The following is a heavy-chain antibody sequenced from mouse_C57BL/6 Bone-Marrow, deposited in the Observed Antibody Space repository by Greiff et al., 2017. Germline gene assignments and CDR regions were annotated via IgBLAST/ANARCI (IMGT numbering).Heavy chain of an antibody. CDR3: ARWGSSGDY. V-gene: IGHV1-54*01. Sequence: VQLQQSGAELVRPGTSVKVSCKASGYAFTNSLIEWVKQRPGQGLEWIGVINPGCGGTNYNEKFKGKATLTADKSSSTAYMQLSSLTSEDSAVYFCARWGSSGDYWGQGTTLTVSS. CDR1: GYAFTNSL. J-gene: IGHJ2*01. D-gene: IGHD1-1*01. CDR2: INPGCGGT.